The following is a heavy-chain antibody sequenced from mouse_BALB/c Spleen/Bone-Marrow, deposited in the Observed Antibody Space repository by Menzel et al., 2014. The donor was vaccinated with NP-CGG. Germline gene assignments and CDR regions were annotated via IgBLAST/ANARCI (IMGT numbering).Heavy chain of an antibody. Sequence: EVQLQESGPELVKPGASVKISCKASGYSFTGYFINWVKQSHGKSLEWIGRINPYNGDTCYNQKFKGKATMTVDKSSSTDYMELARLTSEDSAIYYCAREGNGNLDYWGQGTTLTGSS. J-gene: IGHJ2*01. CDR2: INPYNGDT. D-gene: IGHD2-1*01. CDR1: GYSFTGYF. CDR3: AREGNGNLDY. V-gene: IGHV1-37*01.